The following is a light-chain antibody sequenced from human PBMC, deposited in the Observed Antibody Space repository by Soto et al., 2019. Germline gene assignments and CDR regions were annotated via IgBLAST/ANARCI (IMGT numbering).Light chain of an antibody. V-gene: IGKV1-5*03. CDR1: QSISNW. CDR2: KAS. Sequence: DIQMTQSPSTLSASVGDRVTITCRASQSISNWLAWYQQKPGKAPKLLIYKASTLESGVPSRLSGSESGTDFSLTISSLQPGDFATYYCQQDNSYLAFDQGNKVEI. CDR3: QQDNSYLA. J-gene: IGKJ1*01.